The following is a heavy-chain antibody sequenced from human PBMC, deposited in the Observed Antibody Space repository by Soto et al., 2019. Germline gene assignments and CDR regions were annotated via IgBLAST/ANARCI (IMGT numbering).Heavy chain of an antibody. J-gene: IGHJ6*02. CDR3: ARAGVAAAGTSYSSGWSAYYYYGMDV. Sequence: ASVKVSCKASGYTFTSYGISWVRQAPGQGLEWMGWISAYNGNTNYAQKLQGRVTMTTGTSTSTAYMELRSLRSDDTAVYYCARAGVAAAGTSYSSGWSAYYYYGMDVWGQGTTVTVSS. V-gene: IGHV1-18*04. D-gene: IGHD6-19*01. CDR2: ISAYNGNT. CDR1: GYTFTSYG.